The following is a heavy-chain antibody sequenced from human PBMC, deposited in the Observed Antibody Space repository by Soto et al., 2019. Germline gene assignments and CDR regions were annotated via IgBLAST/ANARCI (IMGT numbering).Heavy chain of an antibody. V-gene: IGHV4-59*01. CDR2: IYYSGST. CDR1: GGSISSYY. D-gene: IGHD3-22*01. Sequence: PSETLSLTCTVSGVSGGSISSYYWSWIRQPPGKGLEWIGHIYYSGSTNCSPSLKSRVTISGDTSKNQFSLKLISVTAADTAAYYCAALYYDYSGYYYFDYWGQGALVTVSS. J-gene: IGHJ4*02. CDR3: AALYYDYSGYYYFDY.